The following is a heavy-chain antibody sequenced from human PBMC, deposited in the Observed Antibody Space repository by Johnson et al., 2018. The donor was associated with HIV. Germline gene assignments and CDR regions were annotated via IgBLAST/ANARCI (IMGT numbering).Heavy chain of an antibody. CDR2: IKEDGSEQ. D-gene: IGHD6-25*01. CDR3: ARECSGLRDALDI. CDR1: GFTFSSYW. Sequence: VLLVESGGGLVQPGGSLRLSCAASGFTFSSYWMSWVRQAPGKGLEWVANIKEDGSEQDYVDSVKGRFTISRDNPKNSLYLQMNSLRAEDTAVYYCARECSGLRDALDIWGQVTMVTVSS. J-gene: IGHJ3*02. V-gene: IGHV3-7*05.